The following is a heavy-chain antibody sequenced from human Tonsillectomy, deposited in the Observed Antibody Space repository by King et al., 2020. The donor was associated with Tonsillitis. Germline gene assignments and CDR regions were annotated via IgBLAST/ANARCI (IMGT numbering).Heavy chain of an antibody. CDR1: GGSIGNSRHS. J-gene: IGHJ5*01. D-gene: IGHD3-10*01. Sequence: QLQESGPGLVQPSQTLSLTCAVSGGSIGNSRHSWSWIRQPPGKGLEWIAYMDSSESTNYNPSLLSRVTMSMDSSRNQFFLNVNSVTAADTAVYFCAPVRVQRLFDPTDPYGRGATIWFASWGQGILVTVSS. CDR2: MDSSEST. CDR3: APVRVQRLFDPTDPYGRGATIWFAS. V-gene: IGHV4-30-4*07.